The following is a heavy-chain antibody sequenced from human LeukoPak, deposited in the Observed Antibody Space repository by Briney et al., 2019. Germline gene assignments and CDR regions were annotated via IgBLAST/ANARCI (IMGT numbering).Heavy chain of an antibody. CDR3: ARGGWELLPLGALDI. CDR2: ISGSGGST. Sequence: GGSLRLSCAASGFTFSSRAMSWVRQAPGKGLEWVSAISGSGGSTYYADSVKGRFTISRDNSKNTVYLQMNSLRAEDTAVYYCARGGWELLPLGALDIWGQGTLVTVSS. D-gene: IGHD1-26*01. V-gene: IGHV3-23*01. J-gene: IGHJ3*02. CDR1: GFTFSSRA.